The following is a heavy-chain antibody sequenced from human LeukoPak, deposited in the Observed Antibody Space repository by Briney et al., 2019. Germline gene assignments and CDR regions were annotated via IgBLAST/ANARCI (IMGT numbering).Heavy chain of an antibody. Sequence: GGSLRLSCAASGFTFSSYWMSWVRQAPGKGLEWVANIKQDGSEKYYVDSVKGRFTISRDNAKTSLYLQMNSLRAEDTAVYYCARMYSSSRRGFGFDPWGQGTLVTVSS. V-gene: IGHV3-7*01. D-gene: IGHD6-13*01. CDR2: IKQDGSEK. CDR1: GFTFSSYW. CDR3: ARMYSSSRRGFGFDP. J-gene: IGHJ5*02.